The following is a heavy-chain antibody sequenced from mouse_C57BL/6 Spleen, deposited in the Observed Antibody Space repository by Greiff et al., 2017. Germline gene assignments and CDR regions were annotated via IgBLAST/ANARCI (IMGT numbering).Heavy chain of an antibody. CDR2: ISYDGSN. Sequence: ESGPGLVKPSQSLSLTCSVTGYSITSGYYWNWIRQFPGNKLEWLGYISYDGSNNYNPSLKNRISITRDTSKNQFFLKLNSVTTEDTATYYCARGRGEGTWFDYWGQGTLVTVSA. CDR3: ARGRGEGTWFDY. CDR1: GYSITSGYY. V-gene: IGHV3-6*01. J-gene: IGHJ3*01.